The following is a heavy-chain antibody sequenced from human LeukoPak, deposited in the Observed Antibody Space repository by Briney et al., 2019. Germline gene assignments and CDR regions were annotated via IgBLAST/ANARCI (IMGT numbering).Heavy chain of an antibody. CDR2: ITSSSSSI. Sequence: GGSLRLSCAASGFMFSPYSLTWVRQTPGKGLEWVSTITSSSSSIYYSDSLKGRFTVSRDDAKNSLYLEMNSLGAEDTAVYYCARDLDIVATFDYWGQGTLVTVSS. V-gene: IGHV3-21*01. CDR3: ARDLDIVATFDY. J-gene: IGHJ4*02. CDR1: GFMFSPYS. D-gene: IGHD5-12*01.